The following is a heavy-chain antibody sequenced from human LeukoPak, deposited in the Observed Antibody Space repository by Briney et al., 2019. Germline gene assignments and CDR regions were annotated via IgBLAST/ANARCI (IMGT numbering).Heavy chain of an antibody. Sequence: ASVKVSCKASGYTFTSYGISWVRRPPGQGLEWMGWINAYNGNTNYAQKLQGRVTMTTDTSTSTAYMELRSLRSDDTAVYYCAREGLLLDAFDIWGQGTMVTVSS. CDR1: GYTFTSYG. V-gene: IGHV1-18*01. CDR2: INAYNGNT. CDR3: AREGLLLDAFDI. J-gene: IGHJ3*02. D-gene: IGHD2-8*02.